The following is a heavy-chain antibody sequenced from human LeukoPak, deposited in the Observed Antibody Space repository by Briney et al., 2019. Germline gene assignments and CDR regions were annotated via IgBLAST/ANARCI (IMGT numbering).Heavy chain of an antibody. CDR1: GGSISSYS. J-gene: IGHJ4*02. V-gene: IGHV4-4*07. Sequence: KPSETLSLTCTVSGGSISSYSWTWIRQPAGKGLEWVGRIFTSGSTNYNPSLKGRVTISVDTSKNQFSLKMTSVTAADTAVYYCSSSGGHSGESFDYWGQGTLVTVSS. CDR3: SSSGGHSGESFDY. D-gene: IGHD4-23*01. CDR2: IFTSGST.